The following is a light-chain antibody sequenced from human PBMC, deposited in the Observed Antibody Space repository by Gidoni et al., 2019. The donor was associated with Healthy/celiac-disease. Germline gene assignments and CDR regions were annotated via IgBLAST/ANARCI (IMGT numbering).Light chain of an antibody. CDR3: QQSYSTLWT. CDR2: AAS. CDR1: QSISSY. V-gene: IGKV1-39*01. J-gene: IGKJ1*01. Sequence: DIHMPQSPSSLSASVGDRVTITCRASQSISSYLTWYQQKPGKAPKLLIYAASSLQSGVPSRFSGSGSGTDFTLTISSLQPEDFATYYCQQSYSTLWTFXXXTKVEIK.